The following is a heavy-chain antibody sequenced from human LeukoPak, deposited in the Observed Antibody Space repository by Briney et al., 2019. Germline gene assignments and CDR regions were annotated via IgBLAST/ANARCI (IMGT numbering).Heavy chain of an antibody. V-gene: IGHV4-59*11. J-gene: IGHJ4*02. CDR1: GVSLSRHY. CDR3: ARVASITWIPGVFDF. Sequence: PSESLSLTCSVWGVSLSRHYWSWVRQPPRKGPEWVGEIQVSVGTCYNPSRGRRVTISIDTSKKEFSPTLPSLTAADTAIYYCARVASITWIPGVFDFWGQGTVISVSS. CDR2: IQVSVGT. D-gene: IGHD5-12*01.